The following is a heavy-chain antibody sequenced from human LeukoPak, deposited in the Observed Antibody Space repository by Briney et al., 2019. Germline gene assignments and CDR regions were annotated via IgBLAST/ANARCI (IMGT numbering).Heavy chain of an antibody. J-gene: IGHJ6*02. D-gene: IGHD2-15*01. Sequence: GGSLRLSCAASGFTFSNYGMHWVRQAPGKGLEWVAVISYDESDKYYADSVKGRFTISRDNSKNTLYLQMNSLRPEDTAVYYCAKGVVAATNAAYYGMDVWGQGTTVTISS. CDR3: AKGVVAATNAAYYGMDV. CDR2: ISYDESDK. V-gene: IGHV3-30*18. CDR1: GFTFSNYG.